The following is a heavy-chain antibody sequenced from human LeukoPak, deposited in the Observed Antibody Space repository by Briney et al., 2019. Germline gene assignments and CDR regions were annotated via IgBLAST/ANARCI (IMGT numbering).Heavy chain of an antibody. CDR2: ITCGGTT. CDR1: GGSIRSSDYC. CDR3: ARYVVYGSGKYYFDY. J-gene: IGHJ4*02. D-gene: IGHD3-10*01. Sequence: PSETLSLTCFVSGGSIRSSDYCWSWIRQPPGKEVEWIATITCGGTTYYNPSLQSRVTISVDTSKNQFSLRLNSVTAADTAVYFCARYVVYGSGKYYFDYWGQGSLVTVSS. V-gene: IGHV4-39*01.